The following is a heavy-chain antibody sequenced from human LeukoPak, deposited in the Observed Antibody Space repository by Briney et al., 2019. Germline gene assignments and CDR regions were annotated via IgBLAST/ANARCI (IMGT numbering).Heavy chain of an antibody. CDR3: AGQARITGTTTGWFDP. CDR1: GGSFSGYY. CDR2: INHSGST. Sequence: SETLSLTCAVYGGSFSGYYWSWIRQPPGKGLEWIGKINHSGSTNYNPSLKSRVTISVDTSKNQFSLKLSSVTAADTAVYYCAGQARITGTTTGWFDPWGQGTLVTVSS. V-gene: IGHV4-34*01. D-gene: IGHD1-20*01. J-gene: IGHJ5*02.